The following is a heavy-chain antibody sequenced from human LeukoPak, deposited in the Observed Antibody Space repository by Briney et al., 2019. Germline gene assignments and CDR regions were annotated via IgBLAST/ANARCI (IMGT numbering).Heavy chain of an antibody. D-gene: IGHD6-13*01. V-gene: IGHV3-30*04. J-gene: IGHJ4*02. CDR3: ARDSQIAAAIYFFDY. Sequence: GGSLRLSCAASGFTFSRYPMHWVRQAPGKGLEWVAVISTDGRDKKYADSVKGRFTISRDNSKSTVDLQMNSLRAEDTAVYYCARDSQIAAAIYFFDYWGQGTLVTVSS. CDR1: GFTFSRYP. CDR2: ISTDGRDK.